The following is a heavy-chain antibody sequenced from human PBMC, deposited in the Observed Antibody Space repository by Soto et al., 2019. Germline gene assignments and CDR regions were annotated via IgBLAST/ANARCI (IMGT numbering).Heavy chain of an antibody. V-gene: IGHV1-18*01. CDR3: ASDPYLGDHQY. D-gene: IGHD3-16*01. CDR2: ISAYSGKT. CDR1: GYTFTHYG. J-gene: IGHJ4*02. Sequence: QVQLVQSGAEVRKPGASVKVSCKTSGYTFTHYGISWVRQAPGQGLEWVGWISAYSGKTHYAQNIQGKVTMPTDTSPSTAYPDVRSLRSDDTAVYFCASDPYLGDHQYWGQGTLVTVSS.